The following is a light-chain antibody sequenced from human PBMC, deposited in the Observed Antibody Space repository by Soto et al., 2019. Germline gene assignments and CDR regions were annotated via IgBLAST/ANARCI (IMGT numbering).Light chain of an antibody. CDR2: GAS. V-gene: IGKV3-20*01. CDR1: QGVSSTY. Sequence: EIVLTQSPGTLSLSPGERATLSCRASQGVSSTYLAWYQQKPGQAPRLLIFGASNRATGIPDRFSASGSGTDFTLTIIRLEPEDFAVYYCKQYGSSPPFTFGPGTKVDIK. CDR3: KQYGSSPPFT. J-gene: IGKJ3*01.